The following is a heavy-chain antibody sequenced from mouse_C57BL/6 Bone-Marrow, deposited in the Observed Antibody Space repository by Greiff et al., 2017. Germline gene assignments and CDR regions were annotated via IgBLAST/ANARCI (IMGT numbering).Heavy chain of an antibody. CDR2: IYPGGGYT. V-gene: IGHV1-63*01. D-gene: IGHD2-5*01. J-gene: IGHJ4*01. CDR3: ARHSNYGYAMDY. CDR1: GYTFTNYW. Sequence: VQLQQSGAELVRPGTSVKMSCKASGYTFTNYWIGWAQPRPGHGLEWIGDIYPGGGYTNYNEKFKGKATLTADKSSSTAYMQFSSLTSEDSAIYYCARHSNYGYAMDYWGQGTSVTVSS.